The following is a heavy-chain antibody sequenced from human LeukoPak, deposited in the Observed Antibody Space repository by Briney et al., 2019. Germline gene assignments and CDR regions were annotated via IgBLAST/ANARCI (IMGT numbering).Heavy chain of an antibody. V-gene: IGHV4-59*01. J-gene: IGHJ4*02. Sequence: SETLSLTCTVSGGSMSTYYWTWIPQPPGKGLEWIGFIYYTGSTNYNPSLKSRVTISVDTSKNQFSLKLSSVTAADTAVYYCAGMRITTPTVRTLDYWGQGTLVTVSS. CDR1: GGSMSTYY. CDR3: AGMRITTPTVRTLDY. D-gene: IGHD1-14*01. CDR2: IYYTGST.